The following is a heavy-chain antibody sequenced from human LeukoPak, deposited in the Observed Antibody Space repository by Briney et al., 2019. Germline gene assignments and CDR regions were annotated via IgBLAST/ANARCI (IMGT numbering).Heavy chain of an antibody. CDR1: GFTFSSYA. CDR2: ISYDGSNK. Sequence: GGSLRLSCAASGFTFSSYAMHWVRQAPGKGLEWVAVISYDGSNKYYADSVKGRFTISRDNSKNTPYLQMNSLRAEDTAVYYCATIAAAGTLLGNWFDPWGQGTLVTVSS. J-gene: IGHJ5*02. V-gene: IGHV3-30-3*01. CDR3: ATIAAAGTLLGNWFDP. D-gene: IGHD6-13*01.